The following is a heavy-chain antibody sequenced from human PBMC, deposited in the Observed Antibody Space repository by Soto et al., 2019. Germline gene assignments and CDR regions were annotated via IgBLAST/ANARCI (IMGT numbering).Heavy chain of an antibody. Sequence: QVQLVQSGPEVKEPGASVEVSCKASGYTFTSYGITWVRQGPGQGLEWVGWISGYNGDTNYAQKVQGRISVTTDTSTSTAYLEVRSLRSDDTAVYYCAREVGAWFDFWGQGTLVTVSS. D-gene: IGHD1-26*01. CDR2: ISGYNGDT. J-gene: IGHJ4*02. V-gene: IGHV1-18*01. CDR3: AREVGAWFDF. CDR1: GYTFTSYG.